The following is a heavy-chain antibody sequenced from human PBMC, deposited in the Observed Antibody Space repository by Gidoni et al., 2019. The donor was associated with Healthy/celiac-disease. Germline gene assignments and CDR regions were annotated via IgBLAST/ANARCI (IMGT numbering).Heavy chain of an antibody. CDR2: IKQDGSEK. J-gene: IGHJ4*02. V-gene: IGHV3-7*01. D-gene: IGHD3-22*01. CDR1: GFTFSSYW. CDR3: AVGAVYYYDSSGYHNTPLFVY. Sequence: EVQLVESGGGLVQPGGSLRLSCAASGFTFSSYWMSWVRQAPGKGLEWVANIKQDGSEKYYVDSVKGRFTISRDNAKNSLYLQMNSLRAEDTAVYYCAVGAVYYYDSSGYHNTPLFVYWGQGTLVTVSS.